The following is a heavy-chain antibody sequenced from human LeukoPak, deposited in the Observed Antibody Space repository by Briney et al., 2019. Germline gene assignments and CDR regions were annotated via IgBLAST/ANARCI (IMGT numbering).Heavy chain of an antibody. V-gene: IGHV4-34*01. CDR2: INHSGST. J-gene: IGHJ6*03. CDR3: ARRRIAARHHTPKANYYYMDV. CDR1: GGSFSGYY. Sequence: SETLSLTCAVYGGSFSGYYWSWIRQPPGKGLEWIGEINHSGSTNYNPSLKSRVTISVDTSKNQFSLKLSSVTAADTAVYYCARRRIAARHHTPKANYYYMDVWGKGTTVTVSS. D-gene: IGHD6-6*01.